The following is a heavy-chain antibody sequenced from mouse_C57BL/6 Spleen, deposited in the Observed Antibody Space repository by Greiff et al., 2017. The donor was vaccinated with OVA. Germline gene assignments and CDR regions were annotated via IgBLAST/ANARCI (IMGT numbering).Heavy chain of an antibody. J-gene: IGHJ3*01. CDR3: ARKGYDYDWFAD. V-gene: IGHV3-1*01. CDR1: GYSITSGYD. CDR2: ISYSGST. D-gene: IGHD2-4*01. Sequence: DVQLQESGPGMVKPSQSLSLTCTVTGYSITSGYDWHWIRHFPGNKLEWMGYISYSGSTNYNPSLKSRISITHDTSKNHFFLKLNSVTTEDTATYYCARKGYDYDWFADWGQGTLVTVSA.